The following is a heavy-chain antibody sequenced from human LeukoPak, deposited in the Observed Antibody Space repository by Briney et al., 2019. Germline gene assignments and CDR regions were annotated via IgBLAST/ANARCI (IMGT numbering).Heavy chain of an antibody. D-gene: IGHD6-13*01. V-gene: IGHV4-61*01. CDR3: AREVRRAAAGKNWFDP. CDR2: IYYSGST. Sequence: SQTLSLTCTVSGGSISSGSYYWSWIRQPPGKGLEWIGYIYYSGSTNYNPSLKSRVTISVDRSKNQFSLKLSSVTAADTAVYYCAREVRRAAAGKNWFDPWGQGTLVTVSS. CDR1: GGSISSGSYY. J-gene: IGHJ5*02.